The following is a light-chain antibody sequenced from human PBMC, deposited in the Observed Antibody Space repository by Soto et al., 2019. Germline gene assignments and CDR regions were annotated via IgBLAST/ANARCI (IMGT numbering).Light chain of an antibody. J-gene: IGKJ1*01. Sequence: EVVMTQSPATLSVSPGERATLSCRASQSVVNRLAWYQHTPGQAPRLLIYGASNRATGVPAKFSGSGSGTEFTLTITSLQSEDFALYYCQQYGDWPRTFGQGTKVEI. CDR3: QQYGDWPRT. CDR2: GAS. CDR1: QSVVNR. V-gene: IGKV3-15*01.